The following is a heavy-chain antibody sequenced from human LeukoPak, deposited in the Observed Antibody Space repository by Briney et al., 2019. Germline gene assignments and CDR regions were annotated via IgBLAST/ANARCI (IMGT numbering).Heavy chain of an antibody. D-gene: IGHD3-16*01. CDR3: ARGNYDYVWGSYYFDY. J-gene: IGHJ4*02. Sequence: AGGSLRLSCAASGFTFDNYGLSWVRQAPGKGLEWVSGINWNGGSIGYADSVKGRFAISRDNAKNSLYLQMNSLRAEDTAVYYCARGNYDYVWGSYYFDYWGQGTLVTVSS. CDR1: GFTFDNYG. V-gene: IGHV3-20*04. CDR2: INWNGGSI.